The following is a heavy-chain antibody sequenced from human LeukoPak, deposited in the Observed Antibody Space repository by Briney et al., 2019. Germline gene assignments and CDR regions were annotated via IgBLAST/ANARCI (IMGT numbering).Heavy chain of an antibody. Sequence: SVKVSCKASGGTFSSYAISWVRQAPGQGLEWMGRIIPIFGTANYAQKFQGRVTITTDESTSTAYMELSSLRSEDTAVYYCARDCSGGSCDHFDYWGQGTLVTVSS. CDR3: ARDCSGGSCDHFDY. CDR2: IIPIFGTA. CDR1: GGTFSSYA. J-gene: IGHJ4*02. D-gene: IGHD2-15*01. V-gene: IGHV1-69*05.